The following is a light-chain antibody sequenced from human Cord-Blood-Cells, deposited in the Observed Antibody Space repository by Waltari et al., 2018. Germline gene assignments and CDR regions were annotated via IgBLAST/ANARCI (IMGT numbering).Light chain of an antibody. Sequence: DIQLTQSPSSLSASVGHRGTITCRASQSISSYLNWYQQKQVKAPKLLIYAAASLQSGVPSRFSGSGSETDFTLTISSLQREDFATYDGQQSHSTPGPLGGGTKVEIK. J-gene: IGKJ4*01. CDR3: QQSHSTPGP. CDR2: AAA. CDR1: QSISSY. V-gene: IGKV1-39*01.